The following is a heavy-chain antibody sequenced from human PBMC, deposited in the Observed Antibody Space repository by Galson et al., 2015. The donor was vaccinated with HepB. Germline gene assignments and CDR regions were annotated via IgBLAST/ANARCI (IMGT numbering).Heavy chain of an antibody. CDR1: GFTFRSYA. V-gene: IGHV3-23*01. D-gene: IGHD3-22*01. J-gene: IGHJ4*02. Sequence: SLRLSCAASGFTFRSYAMSWVRQAPGKGLEWVSSISGSGDDTYYADSVKGRFTISRDNSKNKLFLQMNSLRAEDAAVYYCAKKENHYDSSGYSINFDYWGQGTLVTVSS. CDR2: ISGSGDDT. CDR3: AKKENHYDSSGYSINFDY.